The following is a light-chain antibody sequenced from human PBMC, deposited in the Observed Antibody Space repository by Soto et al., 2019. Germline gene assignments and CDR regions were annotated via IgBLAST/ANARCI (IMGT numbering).Light chain of an antibody. V-gene: IGKV1-5*01. CDR2: DAS. Sequence: DIQLTQSPSTLSASVGDRITLTCRASQSINIWLAWYQQTPGKAHKILIFDASRLATGVPSRFSGSGSGTEFTLTISGLQPDDFATYYCQQYNGYSTWTFGQGTRVETK. CDR1: QSINIW. J-gene: IGKJ1*01. CDR3: QQYNGYSTWT.